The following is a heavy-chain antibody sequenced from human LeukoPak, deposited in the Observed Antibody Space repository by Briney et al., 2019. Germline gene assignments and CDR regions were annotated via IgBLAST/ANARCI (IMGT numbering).Heavy chain of an antibody. Sequence: PSETLSLTCAVSGGSISSSNWWSWVRQPPGKGLEWIGEIYHSGSTNYNPSLKSRVTISVDTSKNQFSLKLSSVTAADTAVYYCARGFPITIFGVVISDLSFDPWGQGTLVTVSS. CDR2: IYHSGST. CDR1: GGSISSSNW. CDR3: ARGFPITIFGVVISDLSFDP. J-gene: IGHJ5*02. V-gene: IGHV4-4*02. D-gene: IGHD3-3*01.